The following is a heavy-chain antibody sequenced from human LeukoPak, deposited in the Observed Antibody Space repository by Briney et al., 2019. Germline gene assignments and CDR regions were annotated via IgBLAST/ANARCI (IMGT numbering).Heavy chain of an antibody. V-gene: IGHV3-23*01. J-gene: IGHJ4*02. CDR1: GFTFSSYA. Sequence: GGSLRLSCAASGFTFSSYAMSWVRQAPGKGLEWVSAISGSGGSTYYADSVKGRFTISRDNSKNTLYLQMNSLRAEDTAVYYCAKDLGVSIAAAGIVDYWGQGTLVTVSS. CDR3: AKDLGVSIAAAGIVDY. D-gene: IGHD6-13*01. CDR2: ISGSGGST.